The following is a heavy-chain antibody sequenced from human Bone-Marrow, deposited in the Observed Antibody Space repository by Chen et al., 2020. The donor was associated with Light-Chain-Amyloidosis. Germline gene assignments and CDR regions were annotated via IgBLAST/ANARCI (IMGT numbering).Heavy chain of an antibody. J-gene: IGHJ6*02. V-gene: IGHV3-23*04. Sequence: EVQLVESGGGLLQRGGSLRLSCAASGFAFSSYAMSWVRQAPGKGLEWVSTISGSGGSRYYGDSVKGRLTISRDNSKNTLYLQMNSLRAEDTAVYYCAREGLELVQPVAYYYYGMDVWGQGTTVTVSS. CDR3: AREGLELVQPVAYYYYGMDV. D-gene: IGHD3-10*01. CDR2: ISGSGGSR. CDR1: GFAFSSYA.